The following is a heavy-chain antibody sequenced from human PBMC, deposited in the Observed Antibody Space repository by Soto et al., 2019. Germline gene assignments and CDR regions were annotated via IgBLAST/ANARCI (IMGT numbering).Heavy chain of an antibody. CDR2: TSYTGVT. D-gene: IGHD2-21*01. CDR3: ARLRVDSGGYHFDI. V-gene: IGHV4-31*03. J-gene: IGHJ4*02. CDR1: GGSLRDYGHF. Sequence: SETLSLTCTVSGGSLRDYGHFWTWIRQRPGSGLEWIGYTSYTGVTYYSPSLQSRISISVDTSKNQFSLTLNSVTAADTATYYCARLRVDSGGYHFDIWGQGTLVTVSS.